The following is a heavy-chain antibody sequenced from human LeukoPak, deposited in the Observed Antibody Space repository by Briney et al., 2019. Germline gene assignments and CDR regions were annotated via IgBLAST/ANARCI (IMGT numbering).Heavy chain of an antibody. V-gene: IGHV3-30-3*01. D-gene: IGHD6-19*01. Sequence: GGSLRLSCAASGFTFSSYAMHWVRQAPGKGLEWVAVISYDGSNKYCADSVKGRFTISRDNSKNTLYLQMNSLRAEDTAVYYCARDRYSSGWYGPLGDYWGQGTLVTVSS. CDR3: ARDRYSSGWYGPLGDY. CDR1: GFTFSSYA. J-gene: IGHJ4*02. CDR2: ISYDGSNK.